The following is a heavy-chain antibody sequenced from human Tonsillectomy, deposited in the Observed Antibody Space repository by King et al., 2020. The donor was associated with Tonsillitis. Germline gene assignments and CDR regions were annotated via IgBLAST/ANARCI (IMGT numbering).Heavy chain of an antibody. CDR2: IIPIFGTA. J-gene: IGHJ4*02. V-gene: IGHV1-69*01. CDR3: GVNGAPGYCSGGSCYRTLDY. D-gene: IGHD2-15*01. Sequence: VQLVESGAEVKKPGSSVKVSCKASGGTFSSYAISWVRQAPGQGLEWMGGIIPIFGTANYAQKFQGRVTITADESTSTAYMELSSLRSEDTAVYYCGVNGAPGYCSGGSCYRTLDYWGKGTLVTVSS. CDR1: GGTFSSYA.